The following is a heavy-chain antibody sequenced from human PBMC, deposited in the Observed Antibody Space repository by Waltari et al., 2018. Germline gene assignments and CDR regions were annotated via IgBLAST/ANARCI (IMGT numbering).Heavy chain of an antibody. D-gene: IGHD2-21*02. Sequence: QVQLQQWGAGLLKPSETLSLTCAVYGGSFSGYYWSWIRQPPGKGLEWIGEINHSGSSNYNPSLKSRVTISVDTSKNQFSLKLSSVTAADTAVYYCAKDLVVVTAIDDYWGQGTLVTVSS. CDR1: GGSFSGYY. V-gene: IGHV4-34*01. J-gene: IGHJ4*02. CDR3: AKDLVVVTAIDDY. CDR2: INHSGSS.